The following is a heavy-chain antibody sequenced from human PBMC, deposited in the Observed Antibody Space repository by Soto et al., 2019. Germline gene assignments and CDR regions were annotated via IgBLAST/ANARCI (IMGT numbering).Heavy chain of an antibody. V-gene: IGHV4-4*07. J-gene: IGHJ4*02. CDR2: IFSSGST. CDR1: GGSINTFY. CDR3: ATEGSYSAYHFAHGIQLWSFDF. Sequence: PSETLSLTCTVSGGSINTFYWSWVRQPAGKGLEWSGRIFSSGSTSFNPSLESRVAMSVDTSKNHFSLNLSSVTAADMAVYYCATEGSYSAYHFAHGIQLWSFDFWGQGALVTVSS. D-gene: IGHD5-12*01.